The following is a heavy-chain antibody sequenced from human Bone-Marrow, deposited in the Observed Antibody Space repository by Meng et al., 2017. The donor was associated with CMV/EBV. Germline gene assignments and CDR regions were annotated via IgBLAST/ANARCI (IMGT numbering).Heavy chain of an antibody. V-gene: IGHV1-8*01. CDR1: GYTFSYYD. CDR3: TRGRGSTHKGNWFDP. D-gene: IGHD3-10*01. Sequence: ASVKVSCKASGYTFSYYDIIWVRQASGQGLEWVGWMNPNRGNTAYAQKFQGRVTMTRNTSINTAYMDLSSLRSEDTAIYYCTRGRGSTHKGNWFDPWGQGTLVTVSS. CDR2: MNPNRGNT. J-gene: IGHJ5*02.